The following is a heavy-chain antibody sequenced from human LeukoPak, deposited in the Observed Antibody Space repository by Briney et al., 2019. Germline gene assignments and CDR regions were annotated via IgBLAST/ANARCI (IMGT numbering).Heavy chain of an antibody. Sequence: SETLSLTCTVSGGSISSGGSYWSWIRQHPGKGLEWIGYIYYSGSTYYNPSLKSRVTISVDTSKNQFSLKLSSVTAADTAVYYCARSTLELSRVYWGQGTLVTVSS. CDR3: ARSTLELSRVY. J-gene: IGHJ4*02. D-gene: IGHD3-16*02. V-gene: IGHV4-31*03. CDR2: IYYSGST. CDR1: GGSISSGGSY.